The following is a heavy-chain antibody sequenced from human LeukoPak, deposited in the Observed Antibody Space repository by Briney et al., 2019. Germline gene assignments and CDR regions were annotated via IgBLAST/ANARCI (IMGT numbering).Heavy chain of an antibody. Sequence: PGGSLRLSCAASGFTFSSYEMNWVRQAPGKGLEWVSYISSSGSTIYYADSVKGRFTISRDNAKNSLYLQMYSLRAGDTAVYYCARETSGSYRDPFDYWGQGTLVTVSS. CDR3: ARETSGSYRDPFDY. J-gene: IGHJ4*02. D-gene: IGHD1-26*01. V-gene: IGHV3-48*03. CDR1: GFTFSSYE. CDR2: ISSSGSTI.